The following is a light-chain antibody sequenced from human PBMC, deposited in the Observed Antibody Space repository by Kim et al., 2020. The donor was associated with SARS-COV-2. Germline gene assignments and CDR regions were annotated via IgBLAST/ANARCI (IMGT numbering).Light chain of an antibody. CDR3: LLYYGGAQLGV. V-gene: IGLV7-43*01. CDR2: TTS. Sequence: GTVTLTFACSRGAVTIGYYQNWFQQKPRQAPGSLIYTTSNKHSRTPARFSGSLLGGKAALTLSGVQPQDEAEYDCLLYYGGAQLGVFGGGTQLTVL. J-gene: IGLJ3*02. CDR1: RGAVTIGYY.